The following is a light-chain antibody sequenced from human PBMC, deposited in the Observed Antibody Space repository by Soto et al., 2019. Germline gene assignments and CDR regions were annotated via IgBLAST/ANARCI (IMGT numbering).Light chain of an antibody. J-gene: IGKJ1*01. CDR2: KVS. Sequence: VVMSQSPHSLPVTLGQAASISCTASQSLVHSDGNTYLNWFQQRPGQSPRRLIYKVSDRDSGVPDRFRGSGSGTDFTLNISRVEAEDVGVYYCMQFTHWLWTFGQGTKVDIK. CDR3: MQFTHWLWT. V-gene: IGKV2-30*02. CDR1: QSLVHSDGNTY.